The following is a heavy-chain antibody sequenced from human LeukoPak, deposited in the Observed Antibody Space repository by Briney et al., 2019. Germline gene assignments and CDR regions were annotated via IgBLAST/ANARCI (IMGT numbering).Heavy chain of an antibody. CDR2: TYYSGST. J-gene: IGHJ4*02. Sequence: SETLSLTCTVSGGSISSSSYYWGWIRQPPGKGLEWIGSTYYSGSTYYNPSLKSRVTISVDTSKNQFSLKLSSVTAADTAVYYCARLVGATNHWGQGTLVTVSS. CDR1: GGSISSSSYY. V-gene: IGHV4-39*07. D-gene: IGHD1-26*01. CDR3: ARLVGATNH.